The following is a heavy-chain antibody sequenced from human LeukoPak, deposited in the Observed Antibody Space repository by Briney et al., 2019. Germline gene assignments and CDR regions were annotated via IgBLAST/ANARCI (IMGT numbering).Heavy chain of an antibody. Sequence: ASVKVSCKASGYTFTSYGISWVRQAPGQGLEWMGWISAYNGNTNYAQKLQGRVTMTTDTSTSIAYMELRSLRSDDTAVYYCAREGSPFYYYYMDVWGKGTTVTVSS. CDR3: AREGSPFYYYYMDV. D-gene: IGHD2-15*01. CDR2: ISAYNGNT. CDR1: GYTFTSYG. J-gene: IGHJ6*03. V-gene: IGHV1-18*01.